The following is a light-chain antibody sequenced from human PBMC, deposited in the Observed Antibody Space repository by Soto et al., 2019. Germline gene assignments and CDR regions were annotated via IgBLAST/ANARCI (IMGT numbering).Light chain of an antibody. J-gene: IGKJ2*01. Sequence: DIQMTQSPSSLSASVGDRVTLTCRASQSISSYLNWYQLKPGRPPKLLIYFASSLQAGVPSRFSGAGSETDFTLTITDLQPEDLTSYFCLQTDSVPYTFGQGT. CDR1: QSISSY. CDR2: FAS. V-gene: IGKV1-39*01. CDR3: LQTDSVPYT.